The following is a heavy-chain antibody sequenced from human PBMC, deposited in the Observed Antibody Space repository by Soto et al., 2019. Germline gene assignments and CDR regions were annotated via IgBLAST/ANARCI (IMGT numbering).Heavy chain of an antibody. CDR1: GFTVSGNS. CDR3: ARDGGSGTPVAGTQDRYNYYGMDV. J-gene: IGHJ6*02. V-gene: IGHV3-53*01. Sequence: EVQLVDSGGALIQPGGSLRLSCGASGFTVSGNSLSWVRQAPGKGLEWVSYIFTDGSTYYADSVRGRFTISRDNSKNTLYLQMNNLRADDTAVYYCARDGGSGTPVAGTQDRYNYYGMDVWGQGTTVTVSS. D-gene: IGHD6-19*01. CDR2: IFTDGST.